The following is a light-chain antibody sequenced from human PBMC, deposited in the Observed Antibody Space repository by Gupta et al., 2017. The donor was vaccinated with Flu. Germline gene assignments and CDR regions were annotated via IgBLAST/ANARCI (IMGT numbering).Light chain of an antibody. Sequence: PATVSGSTGESATLTCRTSQGVSVDLDWYQQKPGQAPRLLIYDASTRATGVPARFSGSGSGTKFTLTITSRQSEEVAVYYCQHQNHWPNAFGRGTKVDIK. CDR2: DAS. V-gene: IGKV3-15*01. CDR3: QHQNHWPNA. J-gene: IGKJ4*01. CDR1: QGVSVD.